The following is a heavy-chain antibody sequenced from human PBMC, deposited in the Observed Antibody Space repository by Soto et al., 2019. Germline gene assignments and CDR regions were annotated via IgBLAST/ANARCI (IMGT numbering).Heavy chain of an antibody. V-gene: IGHV4-34*01. J-gene: IGHJ4*02. D-gene: IGHD1-26*01. CDR3: ARARGRYIRDHFDH. CDR2: VNHGGRT. Sequence: PSETLSLTCGVSDVSSSGFYWSWVRQPPGKGLEWIGEVNHGGRTNYNPSLQSRVTMSVDTSKNHVSLKLNSVTDADTAIYYCARARGRYIRDHFDHWGQGTLVTVSS. CDR1: DVSSSGFY.